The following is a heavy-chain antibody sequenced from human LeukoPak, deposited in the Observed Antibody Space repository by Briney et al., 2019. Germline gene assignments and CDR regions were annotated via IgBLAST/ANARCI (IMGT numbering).Heavy chain of an antibody. CDR2: INQSGST. CDR1: GGSLSPYY. Sequence: PSETLSLTCSVSGGSLSPYYWSWIRQPPGGGLEWLGEINQSGSTNYNPSLKSRVTISVEKFKNQFSLEVTSVTAADTAVYFCARREYYDSSGYRWGQGTLVTVSS. V-gene: IGHV4-34*01. D-gene: IGHD3-22*01. J-gene: IGHJ4*02. CDR3: ARREYYDSSGYR.